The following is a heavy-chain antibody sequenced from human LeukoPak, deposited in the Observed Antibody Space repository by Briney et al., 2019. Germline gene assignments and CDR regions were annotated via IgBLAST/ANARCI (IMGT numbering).Heavy chain of an antibody. D-gene: IGHD6-13*01. Sequence: GGSLRLSCAASGFTSSSYEMNWVRQAPGKGLEWVSYISSSGSTIYYADSVKGRFTISRDNAKNSLYLQMNSLRAEDTAVYYCARAEGIADYYYMDVWGKGTTVTVSS. CDR3: ARAEGIADYYYMDV. V-gene: IGHV3-48*03. CDR1: GFTSSSYE. CDR2: ISSSGSTI. J-gene: IGHJ6*03.